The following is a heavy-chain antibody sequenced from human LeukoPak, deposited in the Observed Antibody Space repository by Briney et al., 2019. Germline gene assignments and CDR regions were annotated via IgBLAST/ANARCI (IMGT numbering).Heavy chain of an antibody. V-gene: IGHV3-15*07. J-gene: IGHJ4*02. CDR1: GFIFRNVW. Sequence: GGSLRLSCAASGFIFRNVWMNWVRQAPGKGLEGVGRIQSETDGGTTDYAAPMKGRFTISRDDSKMMLYLQMNSLQTEDTAVYFCTTVLGGLRFFDHWGQGTAVTVSS. CDR2: IQSETDGGTT. CDR3: TTVLGGLRFFDH.